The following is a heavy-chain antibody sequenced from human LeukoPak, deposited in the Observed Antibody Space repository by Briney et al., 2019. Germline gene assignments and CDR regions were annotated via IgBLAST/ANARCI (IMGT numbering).Heavy chain of an antibody. V-gene: IGHV3-21*01. Sequence: GGSLRLSCAASGFTFSSYSMNWVRQAPGKGLEWVSSISSSSSYIYYADSVKGRFTISRDNAKNSLYLQMNSLRAEDTAVYYCARESCSGGSCYSLWDYGYFYYYYYMDVWGKGTTVTVSS. CDR1: GFTFSSYS. CDR3: ARESCSGGSCYSLWDYGYFYYYYYMDV. J-gene: IGHJ6*03. D-gene: IGHD2-15*01. CDR2: ISSSSSYI.